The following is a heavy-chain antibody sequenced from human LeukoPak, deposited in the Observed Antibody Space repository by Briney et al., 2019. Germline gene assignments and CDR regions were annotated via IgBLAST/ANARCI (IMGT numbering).Heavy chain of an antibody. CDR2: ISGGST. CDR3: KKEHMVRGTERTYDY. Sequence: GGSLRLSCAASGFTVSSNEMSWVRQAPGKGLEWVSSISGGSTYYADSRKGRFTISRDNSKNTLRLQMNSLRAEDTAVYYCKKEHMVRGTERTYDYWGQGTLVTVSS. J-gene: IGHJ4*02. D-gene: IGHD3-10*01. CDR1: GFTVSSNE. V-gene: IGHV3-38-3*01.